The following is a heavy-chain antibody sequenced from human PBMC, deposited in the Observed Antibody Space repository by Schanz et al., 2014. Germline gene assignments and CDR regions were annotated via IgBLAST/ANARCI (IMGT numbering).Heavy chain of an antibody. CDR3: ARGTRERLLLRSWQFAFDI. CDR1: GFTFRDYY. CDR2: ISSSSSYI. Sequence: QVQLLQFGGGVVQPGRSLRLSCAASGFTFRDYYMSWIRQAPGKGLEWVSSISSSSSYIYYADSVKGRFTVSRDNARNSLYLHMNTLGAEDAAVYYCARGTRERLLLRSWQFAFDIWGQGTMVTVSS. D-gene: IGHD3-22*01. V-gene: IGHV3-11*06. J-gene: IGHJ3*02.